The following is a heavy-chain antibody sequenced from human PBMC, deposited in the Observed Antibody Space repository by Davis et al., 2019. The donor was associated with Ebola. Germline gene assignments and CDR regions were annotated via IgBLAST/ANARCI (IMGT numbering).Heavy chain of an antibody. CDR1: GYTFTNNY. J-gene: IGHJ5*02. D-gene: IGHD3-10*01. V-gene: IGHV1-46*01. CDR3: ARENMVNWFDP. Sequence: AASVKVSCKASGYTFTNNYMHWVRQAPGQGLEWMGIINPSGGSTSYAQKFQGRVTMTRDTSTSTVYMELSSLRSEDTAVYYCARENMVNWFDPWGQGTLVTVSS. CDR2: INPSGGST.